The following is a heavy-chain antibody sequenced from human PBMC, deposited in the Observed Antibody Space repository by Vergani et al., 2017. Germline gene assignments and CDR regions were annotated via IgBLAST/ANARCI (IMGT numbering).Heavy chain of an antibody. D-gene: IGHD3/OR15-3a*01. CDR3: ARSAYPVDFRMDV. Sequence: QVQLVESGGGLVKSGGSLRLSCAASGFNFRDYYMSWIRQPPGKWLEFISYISFSGSSVYYADSVKGRFTISRDNSKNSLYLQISSPRAEDTALYYCARSAYPVDFRMDVWGNGPTVIVP. J-gene: IGHJ6*04. CDR1: GFNFRDYY. V-gene: IGHV3-11*01. CDR2: ISFSGSSV.